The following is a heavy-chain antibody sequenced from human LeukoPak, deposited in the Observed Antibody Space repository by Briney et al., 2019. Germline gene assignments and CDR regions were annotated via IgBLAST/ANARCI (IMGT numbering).Heavy chain of an antibody. J-gene: IGHJ6*03. CDR3: ARVDYGYKFYYYYYYMDV. Sequence: GGSLRLSCAASGFTFSSYSMNWVRQAPGRGLEWVSSISSSSSYIYYADSVKGRFTISRDNAKNSLYLQMNSLRAEDTAVYYCARVDYGYKFYYYYYYMDVWGKGTTVTVSS. CDR1: GFTFSSYS. V-gene: IGHV3-21*01. D-gene: IGHD5-24*01. CDR2: ISSSSSYI.